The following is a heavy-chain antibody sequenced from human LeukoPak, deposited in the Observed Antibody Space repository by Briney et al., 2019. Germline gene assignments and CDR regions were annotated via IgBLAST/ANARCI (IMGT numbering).Heavy chain of an antibody. CDR1: GGSISSYY. CDR3: ARVNGYVWGSYRQIPTYDY. CDR2: IYYSGST. V-gene: IGHV4-59*01. Sequence: PSETLSLTCTVSGGSISSYYWSWIRQPPGKGLEWIGYIYYSGSTNYNPSLKSRVTISVDTSKNQFSLKLSSVTAADTAVYYCARVNGYVWGSYRQIPTYDYWGQGTLVTVSS. J-gene: IGHJ4*02. D-gene: IGHD3-16*02.